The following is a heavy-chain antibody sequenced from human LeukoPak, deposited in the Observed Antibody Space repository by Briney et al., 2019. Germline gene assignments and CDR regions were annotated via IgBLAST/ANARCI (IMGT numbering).Heavy chain of an antibody. CDR3: ARDRVSDSTAPDAFDI. Sequence: ASVKVSCKASGYTFTSYYMHWVRQAPGQGLEWMGWISAYNGNTNYAQKLQGRVTMTTDTSTSTAYMELRSLRSDDTAVYYCARDRVSDSTAPDAFDIWGRGTMATVSS. CDR2: ISAYNGNT. D-gene: IGHD3-22*01. CDR1: GYTFTSYY. J-gene: IGHJ3*02. V-gene: IGHV1-18*04.